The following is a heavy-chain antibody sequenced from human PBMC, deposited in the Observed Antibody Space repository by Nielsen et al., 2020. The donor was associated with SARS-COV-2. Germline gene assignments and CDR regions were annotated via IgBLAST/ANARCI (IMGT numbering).Heavy chain of an antibody. J-gene: IGHJ6*04. V-gene: IGHV3-15*04. CDR2: FECKTSGGTT. Sequence: GGSLRLSCTASGLTFNYVWLSWVRQAQGKGLEWVGRFECKTSGGTTDLAAPVKGRFSISRDGSKETLYLQMDSLRIEDTAVYYCPTDRFYGYYVLSPLDVWGKGTTVTVSS. D-gene: IGHD4-17*01. CDR1: GLTFNYVW. CDR3: PTDRFYGYYVLSPLDV.